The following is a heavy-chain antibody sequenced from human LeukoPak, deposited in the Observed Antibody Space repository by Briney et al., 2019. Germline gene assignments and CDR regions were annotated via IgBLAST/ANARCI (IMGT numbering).Heavy chain of an antibody. Sequence: GGSLRLSCAASGFTVSSNYMSWVRQAPGKGLEWVSVIYSGGSTYYADSVKGRFTISRDNSKSTLYLQMNSLRAEDTAVYYCARGNSSSWYGIYGMDVWGQGTTVTVSS. CDR1: GFTVSSNY. CDR2: IYSGGST. J-gene: IGHJ6*02. CDR3: ARGNSSSWYGIYGMDV. D-gene: IGHD6-13*01. V-gene: IGHV3-53*01.